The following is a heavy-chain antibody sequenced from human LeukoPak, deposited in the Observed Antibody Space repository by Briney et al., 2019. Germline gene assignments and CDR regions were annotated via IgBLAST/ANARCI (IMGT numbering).Heavy chain of an antibody. Sequence: TTSETLSLTCTVSGGSISSGSYYWSWIRQPAGKGLEWIGRIYTSGSTNYNPSLKSRVTISVDTSKNQFSLKLTSVTAADTAVYYCASVRGYSSGWYASGFDPWGQGTLVTVSS. CDR2: IYTSGST. CDR3: ASVRGYSSGWYASGFDP. CDR1: GGSISSGSYY. J-gene: IGHJ5*02. V-gene: IGHV4-61*02. D-gene: IGHD6-19*01.